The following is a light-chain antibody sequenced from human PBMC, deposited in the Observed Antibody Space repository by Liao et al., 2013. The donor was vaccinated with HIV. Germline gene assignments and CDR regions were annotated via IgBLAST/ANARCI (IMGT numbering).Light chain of an antibody. J-gene: IGLJ2*01. Sequence: SYEVSQPPSVSVSPGQTATITCSGDKLGDKYACWYQQKSGQSPLLLIYQDSYRPSGIPERFSGSNSGNTATLTISGTQPMDEADYYCQAWDRNTAIFGGGTKLTVL. CDR2: QDS. V-gene: IGLV3-1*01. CDR1: KLGDKY. CDR3: QAWDRNTAI.